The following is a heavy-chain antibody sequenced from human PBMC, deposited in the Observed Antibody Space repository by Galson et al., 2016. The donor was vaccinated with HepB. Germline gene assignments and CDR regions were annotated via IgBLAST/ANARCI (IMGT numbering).Heavy chain of an antibody. Sequence: SETLSLTCSVSGGSVSSGSYYWSWIRQSPGKGLDMLGYVQYSGTTTYNPSLKSRVTIPVAPSKTHFSLTLTSVTAADTAVYYCARLLRQTEYWGQGTLVTVSS. CDR3: ARLLRQTEY. CDR2: VQYSGTT. CDR1: GGSVSSGSYY. V-gene: IGHV4-61*03. J-gene: IGHJ4*02. D-gene: IGHD1-14*01.